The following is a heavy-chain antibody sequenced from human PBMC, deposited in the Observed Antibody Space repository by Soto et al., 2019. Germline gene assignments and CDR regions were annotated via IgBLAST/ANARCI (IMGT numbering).Heavy chain of an antibody. J-gene: IGHJ4*02. Sequence: PSETLSLTCAVSGASVISTKWWSWVRQSPGKGLEWIGYIYYSGSTNYNPSLKSRVTISVDTSKNTLYLQMNSLRADDTAVYYSAKAGLRLEELSKRGPFDYWGQGSLVTVSS. CDR3: AKAGLRLEELSKRGPFDY. CDR2: IYYSGST. CDR1: GASVISTKW. D-gene: IGHD3-16*02. V-gene: IGHV4-4*02.